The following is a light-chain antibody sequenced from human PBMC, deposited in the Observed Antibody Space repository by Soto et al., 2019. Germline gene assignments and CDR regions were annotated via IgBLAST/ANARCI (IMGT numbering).Light chain of an antibody. Sequence: SYELTQPPSVSVAPEKTARLTCGGDNIGSKRVHWYRQKPGQAPVLVIYYDSDRPSGIPERVSGSNSGNTATLTINRVEAGEEADYYCQVWDITTDHYVFGTGTKVTVL. J-gene: IGLJ1*01. CDR2: YDS. CDR3: QVWDITTDHYV. CDR1: NIGSKR. V-gene: IGLV3-21*04.